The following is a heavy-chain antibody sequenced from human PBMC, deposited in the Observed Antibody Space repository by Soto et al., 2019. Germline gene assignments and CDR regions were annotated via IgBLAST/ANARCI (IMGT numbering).Heavy chain of an antibody. V-gene: IGHV3-48*02. CDR2: ITSSGDST. CDR1: GFRFSDYS. J-gene: IGHJ4*02. CDR3: ARLPKGSTVPS. D-gene: IGHD4-17*01. Sequence: DVQLLESGGGSVHPGGSLRLACAGSGFRFSDYSMNWVRQAPGKGLEWVSYITSSGDSTYYADSVKGRFTVSRDNAKNSLFLQMNGLRDEDTAVYYCARLPKGSTVPSWGQGTLVTVSS.